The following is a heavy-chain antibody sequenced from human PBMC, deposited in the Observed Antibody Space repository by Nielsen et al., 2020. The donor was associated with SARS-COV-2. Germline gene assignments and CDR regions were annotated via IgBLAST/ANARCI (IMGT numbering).Heavy chain of an antibody. V-gene: IGHV4-59*01. J-gene: IGHJ4*02. D-gene: IGHD1-26*01. CDR3: ARAEKWELLDY. CDR1: GGSISSYY. CDR2: IYYSGST. Sequence: SETLSLTCTVSGGSISSYYWSWIRQPPGKGLEWIGYIYYSGSTNYNPSLKSRVTISVDTSKNQFSLKLSSVTAADTAVYYCARAEKWELLDYWGQGTLVTVSS.